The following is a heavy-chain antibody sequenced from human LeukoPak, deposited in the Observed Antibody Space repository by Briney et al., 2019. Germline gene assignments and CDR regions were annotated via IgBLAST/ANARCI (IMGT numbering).Heavy chain of an antibody. CDR3: ALIAILTSAGFLDY. J-gene: IGHJ4*02. V-gene: IGHV3-11*06. CDR1: GFTFSDYY. D-gene: IGHD2-21*01. CDR2: ISSSSSYI. Sequence: GGSLRLSCAASGFTFSDYYMSWIRQAPGKGLEWVSSISSSSSYIYYADSVKGRFTISRDNAKNSLYLQMNSLRAEDTAVYYCALIAILTSAGFLDYWGQGTLSPSPQ.